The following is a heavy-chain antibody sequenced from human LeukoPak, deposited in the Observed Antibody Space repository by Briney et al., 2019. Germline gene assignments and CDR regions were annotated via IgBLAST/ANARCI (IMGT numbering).Heavy chain of an antibody. CDR3: ARDPATVTSHFDY. J-gene: IGHJ4*02. Sequence: GTSLRLSCVASGFIFSRYDMHWVRQAPGKGLEWVALIWHDGSKTHYADSVKGRFTISRDDSKSTLYAQMNSLRVEDTAVYYCARDPATVTSHFDYWGQGALVTVSS. V-gene: IGHV3-33*01. CDR1: GFIFSRYD. D-gene: IGHD4-17*01. CDR2: IWHDGSKT.